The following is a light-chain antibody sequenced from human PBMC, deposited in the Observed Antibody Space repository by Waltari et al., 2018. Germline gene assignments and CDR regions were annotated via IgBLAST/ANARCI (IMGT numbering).Light chain of an antibody. V-gene: IGKV3-15*01. CDR2: GAS. Sequence: EILMTQSPASLSVSPGERATLSCRASQSLNTNLAWYQLKPGQAPRLLVYGASTRATGVPARFSGSGSGTEFTLTISSLQSEDAGVYYCQQYNNWPTSYTFGQGTKLEIK. CDR1: QSLNTN. CDR3: QQYNNWPTSYT. J-gene: IGKJ2*01.